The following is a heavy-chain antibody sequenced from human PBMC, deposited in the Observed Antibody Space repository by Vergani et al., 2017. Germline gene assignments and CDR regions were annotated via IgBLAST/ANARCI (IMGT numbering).Heavy chain of an antibody. Sequence: QGQLAQSAAEVKKPGSSVKVSCKASGGTFSSNSISWVRKAPGQGLEWMGRIIPILGTTSYAQKFQGRVTILADESTSTAYMEQSSLRSEDTAVYYYAISSGYYSYYFDFWGQGTLVTVSS. V-gene: IGHV1-69*13. CDR2: IIPILGTT. CDR1: GGTFSSNS. CDR3: AISSGYYSYYFDF. J-gene: IGHJ4*02. D-gene: IGHD3-22*01.